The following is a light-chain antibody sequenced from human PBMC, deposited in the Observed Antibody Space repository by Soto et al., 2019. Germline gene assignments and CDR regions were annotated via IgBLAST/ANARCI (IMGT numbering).Light chain of an antibody. CDR3: NSYREDHPRFYV. CDR1: HSDIGNYNY. CDR2: DVG. J-gene: IGLJ1*01. V-gene: IGLV2-14*03. Sequence: QSVLTQPASVSGSPGQSITISCTGTHSDIGNYNYVSWYQHLPGKAPKLMIYDVGSRPSGVSSRFSGSKSGNTASLAISGLQPEDAADYYCNSYREDHPRFYVFGTGTKLTVL.